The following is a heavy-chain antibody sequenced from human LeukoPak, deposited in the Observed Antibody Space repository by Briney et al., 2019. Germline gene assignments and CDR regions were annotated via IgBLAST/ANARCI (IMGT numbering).Heavy chain of an antibody. CDR1: GFTFSSYA. D-gene: IGHD6-13*01. CDR2: ISYDGSNK. CDR3: AREAAAGPYYYYYYMDV. J-gene: IGHJ6*03. Sequence: GGSLRLSCAASGFTFSSYAMHWVRQAPGKGLEWVAVISYDGSNKYYADSVKGRFTISRDNSKNTLYLQMNSLRAEDTAVYYCAREAAAGPYYYYYYMDVWGKGTTVTVSS. V-gene: IGHV3-30-3*01.